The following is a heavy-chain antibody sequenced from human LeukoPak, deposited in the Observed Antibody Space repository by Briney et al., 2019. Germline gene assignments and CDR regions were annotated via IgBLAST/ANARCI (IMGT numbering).Heavy chain of an antibody. CDR3: ASTLIAAAVAFDI. V-gene: IGHV5-51*01. J-gene: IGHJ3*02. Sequence: GGSLKISCKGSGYSFTSYWIGWVRQMPGKGLELMGIIYPGDSDTRYSPSFQGQVTISADKSISTAYLQWSSLKASDTAMYYCASTLIAAAVAFDIWGQGTMVTVSS. CDR2: IYPGDSDT. D-gene: IGHD6-13*01. CDR1: GYSFTSYW.